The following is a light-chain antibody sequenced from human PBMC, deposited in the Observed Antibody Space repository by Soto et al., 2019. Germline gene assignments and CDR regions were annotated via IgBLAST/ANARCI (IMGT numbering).Light chain of an antibody. V-gene: IGLV2-14*01. Sequence: QSALTQPASVSGSPGQSITISCTGTSSDVGGYNYVSWYQQHPGKAPKLMIYEVSNRPSGVSNRFSGSRSGNTASLTVSGLQAEDEADYYCSSYAGSNVGVFGGGTKVTVL. CDR2: EVS. J-gene: IGLJ3*02. CDR1: SSDVGGYNY. CDR3: SSYAGSNVGV.